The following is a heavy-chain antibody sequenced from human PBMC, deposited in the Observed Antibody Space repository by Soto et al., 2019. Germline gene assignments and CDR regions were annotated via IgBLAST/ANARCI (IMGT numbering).Heavy chain of an antibody. CDR1: GFTFSSYG. CDR2: IWYDGSNK. J-gene: IGHJ6*02. D-gene: IGHD3-22*01. CDR3: ARDSYYDSSGYYYPKGSSVGYGMDV. V-gene: IGHV3-33*01. Sequence: GGSLRLSCAASGFTFSSYGMHWVRQAPGKGLEWVAVIWYDGSNKYYADSVKGRFTISRDNSKNTLYLQMNSLRAEDTAVYYWARDSYYDSSGYYYPKGSSVGYGMDVWGQGTTVTVSS.